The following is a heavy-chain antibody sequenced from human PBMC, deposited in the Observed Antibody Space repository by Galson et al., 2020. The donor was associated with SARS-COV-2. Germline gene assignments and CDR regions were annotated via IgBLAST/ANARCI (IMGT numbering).Heavy chain of an antibody. V-gene: IGHV3-74*03. CDR2: INSDGSTT. J-gene: IGHJ6*02. Sequence: TGGSLRLSCAASGFTFSTYWMHWVRQAPGKGLVWVSRINSDGSTTMYADSVKGRFTISRDNAKDTLYLQMNSLRAEDTAVYYCARGRYYGMDGWGQGTTVTVSS. CDR1: GFTFSTYW. CDR3: ARGRYYGMDG.